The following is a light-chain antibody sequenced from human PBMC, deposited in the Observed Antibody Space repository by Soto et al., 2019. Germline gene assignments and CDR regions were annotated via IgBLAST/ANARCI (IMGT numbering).Light chain of an antibody. CDR1: QSVLYSSSNKNY. CDR2: GAS. CDR3: QQYYSIPLT. J-gene: IGKJ4*01. V-gene: IGKV4-1*01. Sequence: DIVMTQSPDSLAVSLGERATINCKSSQSVLYSSSNKNYLTWYQQKPGQPPKLLIYGASTRESGVPDRFSGSGSGTDFTLTISSLQAEDVEVYYCQQYYSIPLTFGGGTKVDIK.